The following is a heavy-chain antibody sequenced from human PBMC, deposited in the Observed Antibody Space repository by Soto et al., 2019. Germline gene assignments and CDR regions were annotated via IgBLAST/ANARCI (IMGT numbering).Heavy chain of an antibody. D-gene: IGHD6-6*01. CDR1: VYSFTSYW. CDR3: AMTIEYSSSQYYYGMDV. V-gene: IGHV5-10-1*01. J-gene: IGHJ6*02. CDR2: IDPSDSYT. Sequence: GEPLKSSCKGSVYSFTSYWISWVRQMPGKGLEWMGRIDPSDSYTNYSPSFQGHVTISADKSISTAYLQWSSLKASDTAMYYCAMTIEYSSSQYYYGMDVWGQGTTVTVSS.